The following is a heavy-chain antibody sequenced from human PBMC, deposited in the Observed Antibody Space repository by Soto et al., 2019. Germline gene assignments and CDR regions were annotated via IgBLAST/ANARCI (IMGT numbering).Heavy chain of an antibody. CDR3: ARAISVTTSSYYYYYMDV. V-gene: IGHV3-74*01. D-gene: IGHD4-4*01. J-gene: IGHJ6*03. Sequence: GGSLRLSCAASGFTFSSYWMHWVRQAPGKGLVWVSRINSDGSSTSYADSVKGRFTISRDNAKNTLYLQMNSLRAEDTAVYYCARAISVTTSSYYYYYMDVWGKGTTVTVSS. CDR2: INSDGSST. CDR1: GFTFSSYW.